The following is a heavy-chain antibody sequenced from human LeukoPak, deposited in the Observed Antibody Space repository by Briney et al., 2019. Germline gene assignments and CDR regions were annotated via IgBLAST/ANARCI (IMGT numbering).Heavy chain of an antibody. CDR1: GFTFSDYY. CDR3: AKMQGYFDY. J-gene: IGHJ4*02. CDR2: ISTSGTTI. V-gene: IGHV3-11*01. Sequence: GGSLRLSCAASGFTFSDYYMTWIRQAPGKGLEWLSYISTSGTTIYYADSVKGRFTISRDNSKNMLYLQMNSLRAEDTAVYYCAKMQGYFDYWGQGTLVPVSS.